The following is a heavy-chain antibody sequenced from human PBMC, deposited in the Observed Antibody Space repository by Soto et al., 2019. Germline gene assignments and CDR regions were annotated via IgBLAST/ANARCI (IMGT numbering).Heavy chain of an antibody. Sequence: EVQLLESGGGLVQPGGSLRLSCAASGFTFSSYAMSWVRQAPGKGLEWVSAISGSGGSTYYADSVKGRFTISREYSKNTLYLQMNSLRAEDTAVYYCAKGASGRVQNYYMDVWGKGTTVTVSS. V-gene: IGHV3-23*01. CDR2: ISGSGGST. J-gene: IGHJ6*03. CDR3: AKGASGRVQNYYMDV. D-gene: IGHD6-19*01. CDR1: GFTFSSYA.